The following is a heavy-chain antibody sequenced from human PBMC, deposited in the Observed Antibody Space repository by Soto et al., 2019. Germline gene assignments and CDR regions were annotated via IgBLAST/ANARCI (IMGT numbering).Heavy chain of an antibody. CDR2: INPSGGST. CDR3: ASDSSAELGY. V-gene: IGHV1-46*01. D-gene: IGHD3-22*01. Sequence: ASVKVSCKASGYTFTSYYMHWVRQAPGQGLEWMGIINPSGGSTSYAQKFQGRVTITADESTSTAYMELSSLRSEDTAVYYCASDSSAELGYWGQGTLVTVSS. J-gene: IGHJ4*02. CDR1: GYTFTSYY.